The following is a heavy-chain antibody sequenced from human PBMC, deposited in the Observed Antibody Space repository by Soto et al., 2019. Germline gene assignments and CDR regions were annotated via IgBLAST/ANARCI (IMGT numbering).Heavy chain of an antibody. CDR3: ARLHGYCISSSCHGHYAMDV. J-gene: IGHJ6*02. D-gene: IGHD2-2*01. V-gene: IGHV4-34*01. CDR1: GGSFSDYY. Sequence: TLSLTCAVYGGSFSDYYWSWIRQPPGKGLEWIGEINHSGSTNYNPSLKSRVTISIDTSKNQFSLKLRSVTAADTAVYYCARLHGYCISSSCHGHYAMDVWGQGTTVTV. CDR2: INHSGST.